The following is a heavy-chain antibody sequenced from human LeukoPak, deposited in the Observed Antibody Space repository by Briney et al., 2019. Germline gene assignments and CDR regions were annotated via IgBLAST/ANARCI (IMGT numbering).Heavy chain of an antibody. J-gene: IGHJ5*02. D-gene: IGHD3-10*01. CDR3: ARPVGESYNWFDP. CDR2: ISSSGSTI. Sequence: GGSLRLSCTASGFTFSSYEMNWVRQAPGKGLEWVSYISSSGSTIYYADSVKGRFTISRDNAKNSLYLQMNSLRAEDTAVYYCARPVGESYNWFDPWGQGTLVTVSS. V-gene: IGHV3-48*03. CDR1: GFTFSSYE.